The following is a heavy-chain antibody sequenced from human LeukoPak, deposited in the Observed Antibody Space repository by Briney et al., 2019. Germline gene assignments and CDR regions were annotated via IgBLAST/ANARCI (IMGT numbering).Heavy chain of an antibody. Sequence: GGSLRLSCAASGFIFSDYYMTWIRQAPGKGLEFISFISSSGSYTNSADSVKGRFTISRDNAKKSLYLQMNSLRAEETAVYYCARVYGVLGSRDQQLMHWGQGTLVTVSS. D-gene: IGHD6-13*01. CDR3: ARVYGVLGSRDQQLMH. CDR1: GFIFSDYY. CDR2: ISSSGSYT. V-gene: IGHV3-11*06. J-gene: IGHJ4*02.